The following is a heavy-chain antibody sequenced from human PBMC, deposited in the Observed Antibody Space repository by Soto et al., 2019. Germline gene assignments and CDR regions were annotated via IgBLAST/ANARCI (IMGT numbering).Heavy chain of an antibody. Sequence: SETLSVTCSVSGASISYNSYYWRWICQPPGKGLEWVGGIFYTGTTYYSPSLKDRVTISVDTSKNSFSLNLTSVTAADTAVYFCARLVVVAPVANAWRQGTLVNVSS. V-gene: IGHV4-39*02. CDR3: ARLVVVAPVANA. CDR1: GASISYNSYY. J-gene: IGHJ5*02. D-gene: IGHD2-2*01. CDR2: IFYTGTT.